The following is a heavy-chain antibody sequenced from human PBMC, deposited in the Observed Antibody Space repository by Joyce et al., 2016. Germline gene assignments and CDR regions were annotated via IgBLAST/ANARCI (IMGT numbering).Heavy chain of an antibody. D-gene: IGHD6-13*01. CDR3: ARGGRGAATGQLDY. CDR1: GYTFTTYT. Sequence: QVQLVQSGAQVMRPGASVKVSCKTSGYTFTTYTINWGRQAPGRGLEWVGWISSYNGNTDYAQKFRGRVTMTTDTSTSTGYMEVRSLRSDDTAIYYCARGGRGAATGQLDYWGQGILVTVSS. V-gene: IGHV1-18*01. J-gene: IGHJ4*02. CDR2: ISSYNGNT.